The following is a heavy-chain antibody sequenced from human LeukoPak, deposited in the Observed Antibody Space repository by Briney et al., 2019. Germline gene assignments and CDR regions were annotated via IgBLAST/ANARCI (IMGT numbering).Heavy chain of an antibody. CDR3: ARGDSSASNCFDP. V-gene: IGHV4-59*01. CDR1: GGSISSYY. Sequence: PSETLSLTCTVSGGSISSYYWSWIRQPPGKGLEWIGYIYYSGSTNYNPSLKSRVTISVDTSKNQFSLKLSSVTAADTAVYYCARGDSSASNCFDPWGQGTLVTVSS. CDR2: IYYSGST. J-gene: IGHJ5*02. D-gene: IGHD6-19*01.